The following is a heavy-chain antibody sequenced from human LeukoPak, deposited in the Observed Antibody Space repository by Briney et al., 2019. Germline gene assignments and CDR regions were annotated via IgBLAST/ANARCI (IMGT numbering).Heavy chain of an antibody. D-gene: IGHD6-13*01. J-gene: IGHJ3*02. Sequence: PSETLPLTCTVSARSLSSYYWSWIRQPPGKGLEWIGYIYYSGSTNYNPSLKSRVTISVDTSKNQFSLKLSSVTAADTAVYYCARIGKAAARFAFEIWGQGTMVTVSS. V-gene: IGHV4-59*01. CDR3: ARIGKAAARFAFEI. CDR1: ARSLSSYY. CDR2: IYYSGST.